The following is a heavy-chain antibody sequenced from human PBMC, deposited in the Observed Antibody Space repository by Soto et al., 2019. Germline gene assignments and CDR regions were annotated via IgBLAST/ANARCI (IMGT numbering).Heavy chain of an antibody. CDR3: ATSEVDDYGGNFRDGY. CDR2: IIPIFVTA. V-gene: IGHV1-69*01. J-gene: IGHJ4*02. CDR1: GGTFSSYA. Sequence: QVQLVQSGAEVKKPGSSVKVSCKASGGTFSSYAISWVRQAHGQGLEWMGGIIPIFVTANYAQKFQGRVTITADESTITDYMELSSLRSENTAVYYWATSEVDDYGGNFRDGYWGQGTLVTVSS. D-gene: IGHD4-17*01.